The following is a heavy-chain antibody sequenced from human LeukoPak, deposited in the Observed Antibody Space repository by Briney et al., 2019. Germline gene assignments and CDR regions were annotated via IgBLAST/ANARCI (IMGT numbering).Heavy chain of an antibody. CDR3: ARSPSSNYYDSSGYYLFDD. CDR1: GGSISSYY. CDR2: IYTSGST. J-gene: IGHJ4*02. V-gene: IGHV4-4*07. D-gene: IGHD3-22*01. Sequence: SETLSLTCTVSGGSISSYYWSWIRQPAGKGLEWIGRIYTSGSTNYNPSLKSRVTMSVDTSKNQFSLKLSSVTAADTAVYYCARSPSSNYYDSSGYYLFDDWGQGTLVTVSS.